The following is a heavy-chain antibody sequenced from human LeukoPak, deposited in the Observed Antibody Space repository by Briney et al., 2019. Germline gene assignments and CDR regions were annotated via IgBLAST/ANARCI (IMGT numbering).Heavy chain of an antibody. V-gene: IGHV4-30-2*01. CDR3: ARVLGYGSGSYYPDY. CDR1: GGSISSGGYS. D-gene: IGHD3-10*01. Sequence: SQTLSLTCAVSGGSISSGGYSWSWIRQPPGKGLEWIGYIYHSGSTNYNPSLKSRVTISVDRSNNQFSLKLTSVTAADTAVYYCARVLGYGSGSYYPDYWGQGTLVTVSS. CDR2: IYHSGST. J-gene: IGHJ4*02.